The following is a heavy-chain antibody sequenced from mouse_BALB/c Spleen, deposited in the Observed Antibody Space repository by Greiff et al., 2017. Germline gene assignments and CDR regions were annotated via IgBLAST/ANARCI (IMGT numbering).Heavy chain of an antibody. V-gene: IGHV5-4*02. CDR1: GFTFSDYY. J-gene: IGHJ4*01. Sequence: EVMLVESGGGLVKPGGSLKLSCAASGFTFSDYYMYWVRQTPEKRLEWVATISDGGSYTYYPDSVKGRFTISRDNAKNNLYLQMSSLKSEDTAMYYCARAYYRYDYAMDYWGQGTSVTVSS. CDR2: ISDGGSYT. D-gene: IGHD2-14*01. CDR3: ARAYYRYDYAMDY.